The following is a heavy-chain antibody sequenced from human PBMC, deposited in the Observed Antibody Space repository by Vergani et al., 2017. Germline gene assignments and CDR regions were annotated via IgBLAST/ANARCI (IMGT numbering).Heavy chain of an antibody. CDR2: ISGSGGST. V-gene: IGHV3-23*01. CDR1: GVTFSRYA. CDR3: AKDRQPRYDFWSGQCYYDY. Sequence: EVQLLESGGGLVQPGGSLRLSCAASGVTFSRYAMSWVRQAPGKGLEWVSAISGSGGSTYYADSVKGRFTISRDNSKNTLYLQMNSLRAEDTAVYCWAKDRQPRYDFWSGQCYYDYWGQTTLVIVSS. D-gene: IGHD3-3*01. J-gene: IGHJ4*02.